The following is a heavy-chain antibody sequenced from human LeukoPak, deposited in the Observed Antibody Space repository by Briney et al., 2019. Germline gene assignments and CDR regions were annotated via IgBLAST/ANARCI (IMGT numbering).Heavy chain of an antibody. Sequence: PGRCLRLSCAASGFTFSSYGMRWVRQAPGKGLEWGAVIWYDGSNKYYADSVKGRFTISRDNSKNTLYLQMNSPRAEDTAVYYCAKDHGLLSLRPPDFWGQGTLVTVSS. J-gene: IGHJ4*02. CDR1: GFTFSSYG. V-gene: IGHV3-33*06. CDR2: IWYDGSNK. D-gene: IGHD4-17*01. CDR3: AKDHGLLSLRPPDF.